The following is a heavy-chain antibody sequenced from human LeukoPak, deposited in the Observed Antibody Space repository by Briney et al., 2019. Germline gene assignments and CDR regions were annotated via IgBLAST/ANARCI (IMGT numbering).Heavy chain of an antibody. CDR2: ISGSGGST. V-gene: IGHV3-23*01. CDR1: GFIFSSYA. Sequence: GGSLRLSCAASGFIFSSYAMSWVRQAPGKGLEWVSAISGSGGSTYYADSVKGRFTISRDNSKNTLYLQMNSLRAEDTAVYYCAKDLSRYPDGSGSSCCYYYGMDVWGQGTTVTVSS. J-gene: IGHJ6*02. D-gene: IGHD3-10*01. CDR3: AKDLSRYPDGSGSSCCYYYGMDV.